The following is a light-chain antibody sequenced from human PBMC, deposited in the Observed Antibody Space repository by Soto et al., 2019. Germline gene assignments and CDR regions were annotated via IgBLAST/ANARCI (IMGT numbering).Light chain of an antibody. Sequence: QSALTQPPSASGSPGQSVTISCTGTSSDVGGYTYVSWYQQHPGKAPKLMIFEVSKRPSGVPDRFSGSKSGNTASLTVSGLQTDDEADYYCSSYAGSNSPFVFGSGPKLTVL. CDR1: SSDVGGYTY. J-gene: IGLJ1*01. V-gene: IGLV2-8*01. CDR3: SSYAGSNSPFV. CDR2: EVS.